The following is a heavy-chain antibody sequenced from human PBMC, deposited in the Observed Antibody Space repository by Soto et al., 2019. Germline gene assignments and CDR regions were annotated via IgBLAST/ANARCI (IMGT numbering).Heavy chain of an antibody. D-gene: IGHD2-21*02. V-gene: IGHV3-23*01. J-gene: IGHJ5*02. CDR2: IGGRGGNA. Sequence: GGSLRLSCAASGFSFIDYAINWVRQVPGRGLEYVAGIGGRGGNAFYADSMKGRFSISRDNSKNTVYLHMHNLRVDASAMYYCAKARHSGDFAGSYDSWGQGTLVTVSS. CDR3: AKARHSGDFAGSYDS. CDR1: GFSFIDYA.